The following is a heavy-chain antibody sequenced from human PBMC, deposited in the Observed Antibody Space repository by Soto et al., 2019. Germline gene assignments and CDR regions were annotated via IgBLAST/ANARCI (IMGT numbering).Heavy chain of an antibody. CDR2: INQDGSEK. J-gene: IGHJ4*02. D-gene: IGHD1-26*01. CDR3: SGGVGDAF. Sequence: EVHLVESGGGLVQTGGSLRLSCAIFESTVSRDWMNWVRQAPGKGLEWVAHINQDGSEKYYVDSVKGRFTISRDNAKKSLYLQMNCLRPADTPMYYCSGGVGDAFWGQGTLVTVSS. V-gene: IGHV3-7*04. CDR1: ESTVSRDW.